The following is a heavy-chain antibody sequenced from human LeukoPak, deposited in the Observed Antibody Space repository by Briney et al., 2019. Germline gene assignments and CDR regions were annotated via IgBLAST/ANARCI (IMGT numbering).Heavy chain of an antibody. CDR1: GYSISSGYY. CDR3: ASKDYYDSSGYYYAY. V-gene: IGHV4-38-2*01. J-gene: IGHJ4*02. Sequence: SETLSLTCAVSGYSISSGYYWGWIRQPPGKGLEWIGSIYHSGSTYYNPSLKSRVTISVDTSKNQFSLKLSSVTAADTAVHYCASKDYYDSSGYYYAYWGQGTLVTVSS. D-gene: IGHD3-22*01. CDR2: IYHSGST.